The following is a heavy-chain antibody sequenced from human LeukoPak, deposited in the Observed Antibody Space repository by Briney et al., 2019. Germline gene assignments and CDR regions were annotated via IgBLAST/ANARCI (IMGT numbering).Heavy chain of an antibody. V-gene: IGHV3-30*04. D-gene: IGHD1-14*01. CDR1: GFTFSSYA. J-gene: IGHJ3*02. CDR3: ARDAGEVYAFDI. Sequence: GGSLRLSCAASGFTFSSYAMHWVRQAPGKGLEWVAVISYDGSNKYYADSVKGRFTISRDNSKNTLYLQMNSLRAEDTAVYYCARDAGEVYAFDIWGQGTMVTVSS. CDR2: ISYDGSNK.